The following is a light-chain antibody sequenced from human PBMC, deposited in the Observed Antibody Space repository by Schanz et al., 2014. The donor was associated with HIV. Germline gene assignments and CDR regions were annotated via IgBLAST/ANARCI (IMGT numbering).Light chain of an antibody. J-gene: IGLJ2*01. CDR2: DVT. V-gene: IGLV2-14*03. CDR1: SGDVGRYDY. CDR3: CSFTSSNTLL. Sequence: QSALTQPASVSGSLGQSITISCTGTSGDVGRYDYVSWYQQHPGQAPKLLIYDVTYRPSGISNRFSGSKSGYTASLTISGLQAEDEADYYCCSFTSSNTLLFGGGTKLTVL.